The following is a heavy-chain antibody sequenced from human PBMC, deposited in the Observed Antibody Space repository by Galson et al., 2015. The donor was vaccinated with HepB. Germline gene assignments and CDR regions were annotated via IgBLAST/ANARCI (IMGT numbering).Heavy chain of an antibody. CDR1: GYSFTSYW. CDR2: IYPGDSDT. V-gene: IGHV5-51*01. Sequence: QSGAEVKKPGESLKISCKGSGYSFTSYWIAWVRQMPGKGLEWMGIIYPGDSDTRYSPSFQGQVTISADKSISTAYLQWSSLEASDAAMYYCARHPYHWNNRFDYWGQGTLVTVSS. D-gene: IGHD1/OR15-1a*01. CDR3: ARHPYHWNNRFDY. J-gene: IGHJ4*02.